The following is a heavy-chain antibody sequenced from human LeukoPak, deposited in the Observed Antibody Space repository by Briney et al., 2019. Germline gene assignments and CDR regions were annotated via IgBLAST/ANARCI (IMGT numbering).Heavy chain of an antibody. CDR2: ISSNGGST. D-gene: IGHD6-13*01. CDR3: ARVGTSIAAAGHDRYYFDY. V-gene: IGHV3-64*01. Sequence: GGSLRLSCAASGFTFSSYAMHWVRQAPGKGLEYVSAISSNGGSTYYANSVKGRFTISRDNSKNTLYLQMGSLRAEDMAVYYWARVGTSIAAAGHDRYYFDYWGQGTLVTVPS. CDR1: GFTFSSYA. J-gene: IGHJ4*02.